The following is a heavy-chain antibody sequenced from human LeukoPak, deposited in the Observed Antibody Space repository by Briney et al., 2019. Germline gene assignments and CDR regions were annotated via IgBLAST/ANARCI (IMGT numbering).Heavy chain of an antibody. CDR1: GFTFGSYS. J-gene: IGHJ6*02. V-gene: IGHV3-21*01. CDR3: ARGPLDCSSTSCSQYYGMDV. CDR2: ISSSSSYI. D-gene: IGHD2-2*01. Sequence: GGSLRLSCAASGFTFGSYSMNWVRQAPGKGLEWVSSISSSSSYIYYADSVKGRFTISRDNAKNSLYLQMNSLRAEDTAVYYCARGPLDCSSTSCSQYYGMDVWGQGTTVTVSS.